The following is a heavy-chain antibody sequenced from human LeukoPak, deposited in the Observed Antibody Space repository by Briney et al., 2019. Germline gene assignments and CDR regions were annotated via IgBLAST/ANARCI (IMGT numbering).Heavy chain of an antibody. CDR2: IHYSGSS. V-gene: IGHV4-59*01. J-gene: IGHJ4*02. Sequence: SETLSLTCTVSGGSISTYYWSWIRQPPGKGLEWIGYIHYSGSSNYNPSLQSRVTISVDTSRGHFSLKLSSATAADTAVYYCARGERLGPDFWGQGTLVTVSS. CDR3: ARGERLGPDF. CDR1: GGSISTYY. D-gene: IGHD1-1*01.